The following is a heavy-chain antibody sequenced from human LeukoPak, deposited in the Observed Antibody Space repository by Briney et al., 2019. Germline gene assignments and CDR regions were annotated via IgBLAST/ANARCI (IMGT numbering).Heavy chain of an antibody. V-gene: IGHV5-51*01. CDR2: IYPGDSDT. CDR3: ARGGQYQLLFSWFDP. D-gene: IGHD2-2*01. Sequence: GESLKISCKGSGYSFTSYWIGWVRQMSGKGLEWMGIIYPGDSDTRYSPSFQGQVTISADKSISTAYLQWSSLKASDTAMYYCARGGQYQLLFSWFDPWGQGTLVTVSS. J-gene: IGHJ5*02. CDR1: GYSFTSYW.